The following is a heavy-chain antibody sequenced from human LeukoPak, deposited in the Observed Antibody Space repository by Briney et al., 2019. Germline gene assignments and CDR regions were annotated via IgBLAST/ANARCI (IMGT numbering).Heavy chain of an antibody. CDR3: ARVSIGYNWNYFDY. Sequence: PGGSLRLSCAASGFIFSNYAMTWVRQAPGKGLEWISGISGSGGTTKYADSVMGRFSISRDNSKNTLYVQMNSLRAEDTAVYYCARVSIGYNWNYFDYWGQGTLVTVSS. CDR1: GFIFSNYA. CDR2: ISGSGGTT. D-gene: IGHD1-20*01. J-gene: IGHJ4*02. V-gene: IGHV3-23*01.